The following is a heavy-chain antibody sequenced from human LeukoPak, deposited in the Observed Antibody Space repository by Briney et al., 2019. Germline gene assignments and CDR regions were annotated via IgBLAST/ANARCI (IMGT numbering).Heavy chain of an antibody. CDR3: ARPPDRYYYDSSGYLGY. D-gene: IGHD3-22*01. V-gene: IGHV1-2*02. J-gene: IGHJ4*02. CDR2: INPNSGGT. CDR1: GYTFTGYY. Sequence: GASVKVSCKASGYTFTGYYMHWVRQAPGQGLEWMGWINPNSGGTNYAQKFQGRVTMTRDTSISTAYMELSRLRSDDTAAYYCARPPDRYYYDSSGYLGYWGQGTLVTVSS.